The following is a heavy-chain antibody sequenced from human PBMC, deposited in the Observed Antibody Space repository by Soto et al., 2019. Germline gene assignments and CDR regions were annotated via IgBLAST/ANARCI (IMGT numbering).Heavy chain of an antibody. CDR2: IYSGGYT. CDR1: GFTVSNNY. J-gene: IGHJ4*02. CDR3: GARPGGGGY. D-gene: IGHD1-26*01. V-gene: IGHV3-53*01. Sequence: EVQLVESGGGLIQPGGSLRLSCAVSGFTVSNNYMSWVRQAPGKGLEGVSVIYSGGYTAYGDSVKGRFTISRDNSKNTLYFKIKALGAADPPFFFWGARPGGGGYWGQGTLVTVSS.